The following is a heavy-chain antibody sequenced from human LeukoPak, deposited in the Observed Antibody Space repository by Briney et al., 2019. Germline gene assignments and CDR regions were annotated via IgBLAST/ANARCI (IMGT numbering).Heavy chain of an antibody. J-gene: IGHJ4*02. CDR1: GYTFTDYY. CDR3: ARALTMVRGVHGY. Sequence: ASVKVSCKASGYTFTDYYIHWVRQAPGQGLEWMGWINPNSGGTNYAQKFQGRVTMTRNTSISTAYMELSSLRSEDTAVYYCARALTMVRGVHGYWGQGTLVTVSS. CDR2: INPNSGGT. D-gene: IGHD3-10*01. V-gene: IGHV1-2*02.